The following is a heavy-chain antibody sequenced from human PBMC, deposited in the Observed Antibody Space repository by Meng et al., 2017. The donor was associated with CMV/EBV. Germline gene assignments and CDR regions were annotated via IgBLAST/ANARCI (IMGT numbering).Heavy chain of an antibody. D-gene: IGHD3-22*01. Sequence: QVQRGKSGAEVKKPGASVKVACNASGYTFTSYGISWVRQAPGQGLEWMGWISAYNGNTNYAQKLQGRVTMTTDTSTSTAYMELRSLRSDDTAVYYCARGGRYYYDSSGYCDYWGQGTLVTVSS. V-gene: IGHV1-18*01. J-gene: IGHJ4*02. CDR2: ISAYNGNT. CDR1: GYTFTSYG. CDR3: ARGGRYYYDSSGYCDY.